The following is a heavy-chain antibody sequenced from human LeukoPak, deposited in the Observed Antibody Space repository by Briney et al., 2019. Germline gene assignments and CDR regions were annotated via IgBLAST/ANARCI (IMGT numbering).Heavy chain of an antibody. D-gene: IGHD2-2*01. V-gene: IGHV1-2*02. CDR3: ARGGSPIYYYYMDV. CDR1: GYTFTGYY. CDR2: INPNSSGT. J-gene: IGHJ6*03. Sequence: ASVKVSCKASGYTFTGYYMHWVRQAPGQGLEWMGWINPNSSGTNYAQKFQGRVTMTRDTSISTAYMKLSRLRSDDTAVYYCARGGSPIYYYYMDVWGKGTTVTISS.